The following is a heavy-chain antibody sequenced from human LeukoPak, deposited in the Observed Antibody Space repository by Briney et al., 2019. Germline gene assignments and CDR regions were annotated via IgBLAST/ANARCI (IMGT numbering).Heavy chain of an antibody. J-gene: IGHJ5*02. Sequence: GSSVKVSCKAFGGTFSSYAISWVRQAPGQGLEWMGRIIPILGIANYAQKFQGRVTITADKSTSTAYMELSSLRSEDTAVYYCVSAGERTYNWFDPWGQGTLVTVSS. CDR1: GGTFSSYA. CDR3: VSAGERTYNWFDP. D-gene: IGHD6-13*01. CDR2: IIPILGIA. V-gene: IGHV1-69*04.